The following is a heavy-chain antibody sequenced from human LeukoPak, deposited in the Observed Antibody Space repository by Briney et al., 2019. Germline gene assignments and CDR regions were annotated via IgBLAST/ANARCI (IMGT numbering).Heavy chain of an antibody. V-gene: IGHV3-9*01. CDR3: AKDPSAYYYGSGSDGMDV. J-gene: IGHJ6*02. Sequence: GGSLRLSCAASGFNFDDYATHWVRQAPGKGLEGVTGISWNSGSIGYADSVKGRFTISRDNAKNSLYLQMNSLRAEDTALYYCAKDPSAYYYGSGSDGMDVWGQGTTVTVSS. CDR1: GFNFDDYA. CDR2: ISWNSGSI. D-gene: IGHD3-10*01.